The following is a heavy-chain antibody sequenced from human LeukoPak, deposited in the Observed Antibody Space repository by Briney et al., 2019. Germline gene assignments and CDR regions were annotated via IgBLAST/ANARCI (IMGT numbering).Heavy chain of an antibody. Sequence: GASVKVSCKASGYTFTSYYIHWVRQAPGQGLQWMGTVDPSGGRTTYAREFQGRVTLTRDTSTSTVYMELSSLRSEDTAIYYCARVIWYCNSDRCSEYYFAFWGQGTLVTVSS. CDR2: VDPSGGRT. D-gene: IGHD2/OR15-2a*01. CDR1: GYTFTSYY. CDR3: ARVIWYCNSDRCSEYYFAF. J-gene: IGHJ4*02. V-gene: IGHV1-46*01.